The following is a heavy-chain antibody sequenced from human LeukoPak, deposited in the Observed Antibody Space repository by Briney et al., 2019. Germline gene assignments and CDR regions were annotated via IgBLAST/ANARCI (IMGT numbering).Heavy chain of an antibody. CDR1: GFTFGNCS. J-gene: IGHJ5*02. V-gene: IGHV3-48*02. D-gene: IGHD3-3*01. CDR2: ISSSSSTI. CDR3: ARASYYDFWSGSPFDP. Sequence: GGSLRLSCAASGFTFGNCSINWVRQAPGKGLEWVSYISSSSSTIYYADSVKGRFTISRDNAKNSLYLQMNSLRDEDTAVYYCARASYYDFWSGSPFDPWGQGTLVTVSS.